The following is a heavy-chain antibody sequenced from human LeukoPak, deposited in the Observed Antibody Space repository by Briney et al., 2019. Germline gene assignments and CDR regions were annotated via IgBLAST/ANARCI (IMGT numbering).Heavy chain of an antibody. D-gene: IGHD5-18*01. Sequence: PGGSLRLTCAASAFSFGSYAMAWVRQAPGKGLECVSSVSGSSSNTYYTNSVKGRFTISRDNSKNTVFLQMNSLRPEDTALYYCAKGLYTYGSSPFVYRGQGTLVTVSS. CDR2: VSGSSSNT. V-gene: IGHV3-23*01. CDR3: AKGLYTYGSSPFVY. CDR1: AFSFGSYA. J-gene: IGHJ4*02.